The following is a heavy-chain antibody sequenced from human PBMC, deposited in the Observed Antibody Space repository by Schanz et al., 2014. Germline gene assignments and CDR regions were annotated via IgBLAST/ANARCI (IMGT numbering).Heavy chain of an antibody. Sequence: ELQLVESGGGLLQPGGSLRLSCAASGFTFNNYDMNWVRLVPGKGLECVSGLSGGGGSAYYADSVKGRFTISRDNSKNTLYLQMSSLRAEDTAVYYCAKVWGSDYFYPFDYWGQGTLVTVSS. J-gene: IGHJ4*02. D-gene: IGHD3-22*01. CDR2: LSGGGGSA. V-gene: IGHV3-23*04. CDR3: AKVWGSDYFYPFDY. CDR1: GFTFNNYD.